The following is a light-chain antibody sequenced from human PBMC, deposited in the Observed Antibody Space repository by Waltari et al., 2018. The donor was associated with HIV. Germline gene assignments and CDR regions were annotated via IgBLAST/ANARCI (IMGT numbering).Light chain of an antibody. J-gene: IGKJ3*01. CDR1: QNVLYSSKNKNY. CDR3: QQYYDTPFT. CDR2: WAS. Sequence: DIVMTQSPDSLAVSLGERATIHCKSRQNVLYSSKNKNYLAWYQQKPGQPPKLLIYWASTRESGVPDRFSGSGSGTDFTLTISSLQAEDVAVYYCQQYYDTPFTFGPGTKVDIK. V-gene: IGKV4-1*01.